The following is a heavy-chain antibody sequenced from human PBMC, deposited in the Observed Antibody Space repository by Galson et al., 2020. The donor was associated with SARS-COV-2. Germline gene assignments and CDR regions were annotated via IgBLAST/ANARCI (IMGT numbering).Heavy chain of an antibody. J-gene: IGHJ4*02. Sequence: GGSLRLSCAVSGFTFSSYWMHWVRQAPGKGLVWVSRIYSQGSSTSYADSVNGRFTISGDDAKNTLCLHMRRLRAEDTAVYYCARGDMRNDYLDVWGQGTLVTVSS. V-gene: IGHV3-74*01. CDR1: GFTFSSYW. CDR2: IYSQGSST. D-gene: IGHD3-16*01. CDR3: ARGDMRNDYLDV.